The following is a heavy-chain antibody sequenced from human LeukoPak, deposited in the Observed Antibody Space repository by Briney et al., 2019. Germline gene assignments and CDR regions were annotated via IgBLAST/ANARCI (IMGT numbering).Heavy chain of an antibody. Sequence: GESLKISCKGSGYSFISYWIGWVRQMPGKGLEWMGIIYPGDSDTRYSPSFQGQVTISADKSISTAYLQWSSLKASDTAMYYCARRIYSNQLYYLDYWDQGTLVTVSS. CDR2: IYPGDSDT. D-gene: IGHD4-11*01. J-gene: IGHJ4*02. CDR3: ARRIYSNQLYYLDY. CDR1: GYSFISYW. V-gene: IGHV5-51*01.